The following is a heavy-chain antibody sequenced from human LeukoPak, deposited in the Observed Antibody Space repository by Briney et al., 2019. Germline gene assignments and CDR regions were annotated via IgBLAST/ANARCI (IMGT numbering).Heavy chain of an antibody. D-gene: IGHD3-22*01. Sequence: ASVKVSCKTSGYPFTSYHMHWVRQAPGQGLEWMGWINPNSGGTNYAQKFQGRVTMTRDTSISTAYMELSRLRSDDTAVYYCARVMGYYDSSGYYYYGMDVWGQGTTVSVSS. J-gene: IGHJ6*02. CDR3: ARVMGYYDSSGYYYYGMDV. CDR1: GYPFTSYH. V-gene: IGHV1-2*02. CDR2: INPNSGGT.